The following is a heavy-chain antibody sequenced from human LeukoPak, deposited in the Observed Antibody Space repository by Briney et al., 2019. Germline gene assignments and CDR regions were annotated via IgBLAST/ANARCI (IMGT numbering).Heavy chain of an antibody. D-gene: IGHD5-24*01. CDR1: GGSISSYY. Sequence: SETLSLTCTASGGSISSYYWSWIRQPPGKGLEWIGYIYYSGSTNYNPSLKSRVTISVDTSKNQFSLKLSSVTAADTAVYYCARVGGGYNTYFDYWGQGTLVTVSS. CDR2: IYYSGST. CDR3: ARVGGGYNTYFDY. J-gene: IGHJ4*02. V-gene: IGHV4-59*01.